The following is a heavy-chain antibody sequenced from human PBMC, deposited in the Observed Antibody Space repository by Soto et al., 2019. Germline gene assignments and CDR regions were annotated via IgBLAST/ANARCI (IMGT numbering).Heavy chain of an antibody. D-gene: IGHD5-12*01. CDR2: IIPIFGTA. J-gene: IGHJ4*02. CDR1: GGTFSSYA. V-gene: IGHV1-69*13. Sequence: SVKVSCKASGGTFSSYAISWVRQAPGQGLEWMGGIIPIFGTANYAQKFQGRVTITADESTSTAYMELSSLRSEDTAVYYCAREGDGYNRYFDYWGQGTLVTVPQ. CDR3: AREGDGYNRYFDY.